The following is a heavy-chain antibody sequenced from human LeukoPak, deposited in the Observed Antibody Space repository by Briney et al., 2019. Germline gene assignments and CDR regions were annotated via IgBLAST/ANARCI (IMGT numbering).Heavy chain of an antibody. D-gene: IGHD3-10*01. Sequence: GGSLRVSCAASGFTFGSYTMNWVRQAPGKGLEWVSSISSSTSYIYYADSVKGRFTISRDNAKNSLFLQMNSLRADDTAVYYCAREGGSGSYLDVEYWGQGTLVTVSS. CDR3: AREGGSGSYLDVEY. V-gene: IGHV3-21*01. CDR2: ISSSTSYI. CDR1: GFTFGSYT. J-gene: IGHJ4*02.